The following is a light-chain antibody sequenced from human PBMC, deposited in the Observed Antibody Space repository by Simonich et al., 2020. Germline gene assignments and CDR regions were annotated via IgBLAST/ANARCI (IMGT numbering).Light chain of an antibody. CDR3: QQRSNWIT. Sequence: EIVLTQSPATLSLSPGERATLSCRDSQSVSSDLAWYQQKPGQAPRLLIYNASNMAPGIPARFRGSGSGTDFTLTISSLEPEDFAVYYGQQRSNWITFGQGTRLEIK. J-gene: IGKJ5*01. CDR1: QSVSSD. V-gene: IGKV3-11*01. CDR2: NAS.